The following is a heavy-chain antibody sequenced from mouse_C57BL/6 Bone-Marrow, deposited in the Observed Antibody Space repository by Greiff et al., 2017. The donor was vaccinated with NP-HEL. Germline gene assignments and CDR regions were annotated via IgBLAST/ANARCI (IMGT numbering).Heavy chain of an antibody. CDR3: IYDGYYPFAY. Sequence: EVMLVESGAELVRPGASVKLSCPASGFNIKDDYMHWVKQRPEQGLEWIGWIDPENGDTEYASKFQGKATITADTSSNTAYLQLSSLTSEDTAVYYCIYDGYYPFAYWGQGTLVTVSA. D-gene: IGHD2-3*01. CDR1: GFNIKDDY. CDR2: IDPENGDT. J-gene: IGHJ3*01. V-gene: IGHV14-4*01.